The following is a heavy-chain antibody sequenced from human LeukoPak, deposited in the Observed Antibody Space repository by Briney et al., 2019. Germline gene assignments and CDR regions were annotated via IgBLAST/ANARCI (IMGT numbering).Heavy chain of an antibody. CDR1: GYSVTSFG. CDR2: ISAASGST. D-gene: IGHD2-21*02. Sequence: ASVKVSCMASGYSVTSFGLSWVRQAPGQGPEWMGWISAASGSTNYAQKFQDRVTMTTDTSTTTVYMELRSLRSDDTAVYYCAKEQEGTAIGGVFDYWGQGTVVTVSS. V-gene: IGHV1-18*01. CDR3: AKEQEGTAIGGVFDY. J-gene: IGHJ4*02.